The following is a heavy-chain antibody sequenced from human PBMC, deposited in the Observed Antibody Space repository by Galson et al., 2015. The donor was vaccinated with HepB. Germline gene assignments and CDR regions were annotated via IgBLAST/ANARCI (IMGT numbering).Heavy chain of an antibody. CDR2: IIPILGIA. D-gene: IGHD5-12*01. Sequence: CTASGGTFSSYAISWVRRAPGQGLEWMGRIIPILGIANYAQKFQGRVTITADKSTSTAYMELSSLRSEDTAVYYCAVGGYSGYGPNFDYWGQGTLVTVSS. J-gene: IGHJ4*02. V-gene: IGHV1-69*04. CDR3: AVGGYSGYGPNFDY. CDR1: GGTFSSYA.